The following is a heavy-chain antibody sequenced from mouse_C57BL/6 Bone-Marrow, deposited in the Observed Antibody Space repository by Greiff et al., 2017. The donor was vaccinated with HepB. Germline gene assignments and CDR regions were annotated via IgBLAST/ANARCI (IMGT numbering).Heavy chain of an antibody. Sequence: VQLQESGAELMKPGASVKLSCKATGYTFTGYWIEWVKQRPGHGLEWIGEILPGGGSTNYNEKFKGKATFTADTSSNTAYMQLSSLTTEDSAIYYCARRRGAITTVRGYYAMDYWGQGTSVTVSS. V-gene: IGHV1-9*01. J-gene: IGHJ4*01. CDR3: ARRRGAITTVRGYYAMDY. D-gene: IGHD1-1*01. CDR2: ILPGGGST. CDR1: GYTFTGYW.